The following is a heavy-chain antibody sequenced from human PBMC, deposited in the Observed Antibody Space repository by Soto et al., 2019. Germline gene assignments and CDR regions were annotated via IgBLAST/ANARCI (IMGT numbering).Heavy chain of an antibody. CDR2: IRNKANSYTT. Sequence: EVQLVESGGGLVQPGGSLRLSCVASGFTFSDHHMDWVRQAPGKGLEWVGRIRNKANSYTTEYAASVKGRFIISRDDSKNSLYLQMNSLNTDDAAVYYCARTPHGTYDFHVWGQGIMVTVSS. CDR1: GFTFSDHH. D-gene: IGHD3-3*01. CDR3: ARTPHGTYDFHV. J-gene: IGHJ3*01. V-gene: IGHV3-72*01.